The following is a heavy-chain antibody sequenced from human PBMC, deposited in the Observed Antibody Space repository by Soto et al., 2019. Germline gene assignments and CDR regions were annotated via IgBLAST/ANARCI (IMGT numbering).Heavy chain of an antibody. CDR1: GGSISSGGYY. J-gene: IGHJ2*01. CDR3: AAGGIYDSSGYYPNWYFDL. CDR2: IYYSGST. D-gene: IGHD3-22*01. Sequence: QVQLQESGPGLVKPSQTLSLTCTVSGGSISSGGYYWSWIRQHPGKGLEWIGYIYYSGSTYYNPSLKSRVTISVDTSKNQFSLKLGSVTAADTAVYYCAAGGIYDSSGYYPNWYFDLWGRGTLVTVSS. V-gene: IGHV4-31*03.